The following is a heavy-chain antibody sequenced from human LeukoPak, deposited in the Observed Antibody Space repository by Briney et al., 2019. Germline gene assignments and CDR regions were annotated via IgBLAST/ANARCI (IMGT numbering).Heavy chain of an antibody. CDR3: AREAINWNYGYYFDY. D-gene: IGHD1-7*01. J-gene: IGHJ4*02. CDR1: GITFSDYW. CDR2: ISYDGSNK. V-gene: IGHV3-30-3*01. Sequence: GGSLRLSCAASGITFSDYWMTWVRQAPGKGLEWVAVISYDGSNKYYADSVKGRFTISRDNSKNTLYLQMNSLRAEDTAVYYCAREAINWNYGYYFDYWGQGTLVTVSS.